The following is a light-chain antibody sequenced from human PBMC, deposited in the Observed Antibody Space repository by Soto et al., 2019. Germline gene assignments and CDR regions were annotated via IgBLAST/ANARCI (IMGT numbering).Light chain of an antibody. CDR1: QSISSW. CDR3: QQYTSVPYI. V-gene: IGKV1-5*03. J-gene: IGKJ2*01. CDR2: KAS. Sequence: DIQMTQSPSTLSASVGDRVTITCRASQSISSWLAWYQQKPGKAPNLLIYKASSLQSGVPSRFSGSGSGTEFTLTISSLQPDDFATYYCQQYTSVPYIFGQGTKLEIK.